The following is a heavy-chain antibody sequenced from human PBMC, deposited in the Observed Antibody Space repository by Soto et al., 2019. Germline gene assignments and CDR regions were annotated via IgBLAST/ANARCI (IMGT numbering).Heavy chain of an antibody. J-gene: IGHJ6*02. D-gene: IGHD2-2*01. Sequence: SETLSLTCAVSGGSITSSSYSWGWVRQPPGKGMEWIATFYYSKNTHYNPFFKSRVILSVDTSKNHFSLILTFVTAADTVVYYFARLGGHCSSSSCFGFYVMDVWGQGTTVTVSS. CDR3: ARLGGHCSSSSCFGFYVMDV. CDR2: FYYSKNT. V-gene: IGHV4-39*01. CDR1: GGSITSSSYS.